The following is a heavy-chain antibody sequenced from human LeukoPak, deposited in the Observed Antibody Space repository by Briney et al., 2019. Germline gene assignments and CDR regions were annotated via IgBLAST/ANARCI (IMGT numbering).Heavy chain of an antibody. CDR2: IKQDGSEK. D-gene: IGHD1-7*01. J-gene: IGHJ5*02. CDR3: ARDFSVTRITGTKDWFDP. Sequence: GGSLRLSCAASGFTFSSYWMSWVRQAPGKGLEWVANIKQDGSEKYYVDSVKGRFTISRDNAKNSLYLQMNSLRAEDTAVYYCARDFSVTRITGTKDWFDPWGQGTLITVSS. CDR1: GFTFSSYW. V-gene: IGHV3-7*01.